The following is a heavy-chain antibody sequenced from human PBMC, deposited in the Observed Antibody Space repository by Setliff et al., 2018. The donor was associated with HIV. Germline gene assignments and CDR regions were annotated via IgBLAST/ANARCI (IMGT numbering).Heavy chain of an antibody. CDR1: GYTFTSYW. D-gene: IGHD4-17*01. V-gene: IGHV5-51*01. CDR2: IYPGDSDT. CDR3: ATLDPNYGDYCDY. J-gene: IGHJ4*02. Sequence: GESLKISCKGSGYTFTSYWIAWVRQMPGKGLEWMGIIYPGDSDTRYSPSFQGQVTISADKSISTAYLQWSSLRASDTAMYYCATLDPNYGDYCDYWGQGTRVTVSS.